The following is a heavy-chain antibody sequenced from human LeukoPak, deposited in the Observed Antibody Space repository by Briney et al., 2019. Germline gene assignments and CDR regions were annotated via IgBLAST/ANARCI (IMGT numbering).Heavy chain of an antibody. J-gene: IGHJ3*02. CDR2: ISGSGLRT. Sequence: GGSLRLSCAASGFTFSNYAMSWVRQAPGKGLEWVSAISGSGLRTYYADSVKGRFTISRDISKNTLYLQMDSLRAEDTAVYYCAKDRVTMVVVVAFDIWGQGTMVTVSS. CDR3: AKDRVTMVVVVAFDI. D-gene: IGHD3-22*01. CDR1: GFTFSNYA. V-gene: IGHV3-23*01.